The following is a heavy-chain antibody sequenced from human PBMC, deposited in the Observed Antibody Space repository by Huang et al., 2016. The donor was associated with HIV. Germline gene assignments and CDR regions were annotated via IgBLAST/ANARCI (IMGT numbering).Heavy chain of an antibody. CDR3: ARPPGSGILGGWFDP. J-gene: IGHJ5*02. V-gene: IGHV4-39*01. Sequence: QLQLQESGPGLVKPSETLSLTCTVSGGAVSSTNYYWGWIRQPPGKGLEWIGTIYDTGSTYYNPALKGRVTISVDTSKNQFYLKVTSVTAADTAVYYGARPPGSGILGGWFDPWGQGALVTVSS. D-gene: IGHD3-10*01. CDR1: GGAVSSTNYY. CDR2: IYDTGST.